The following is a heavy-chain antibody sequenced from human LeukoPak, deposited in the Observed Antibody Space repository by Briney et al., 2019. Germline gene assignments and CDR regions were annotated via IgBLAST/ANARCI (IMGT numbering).Heavy chain of an antibody. CDR1: GFTVRNNY. V-gene: IGHV3-53*01. CDR3: AINEVY. Sequence: GGSLRLSCAASGFTVRNNYMNWVRQAPGRGLEWVSVIYSGGSTYYADSVKGRFTISRDNSKNTLYLQMNSLRAEDTAVYYCAINEVYWGRGTLVTVSS. CDR2: IYSGGST. J-gene: IGHJ4*02.